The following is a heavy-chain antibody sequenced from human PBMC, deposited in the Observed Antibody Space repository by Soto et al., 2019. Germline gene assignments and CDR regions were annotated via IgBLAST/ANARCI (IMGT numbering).Heavy chain of an antibody. CDR2: IYPGDSDT. J-gene: IGHJ4*02. Sequence: GESLKISCKGSGYSFTSYWIGWVRQMPGKGLEWMGIIYPGDSDTRYSPSFQGQVTISADKSISTAYLQWSSLKASDSAIYYCARVGCSSIWCVTQFDNWGQGTLVTVSS. CDR3: ARVGCSSIWCVTQFDN. D-gene: IGHD2-2*01. CDR1: GYSFTSYW. V-gene: IGHV5-51*01.